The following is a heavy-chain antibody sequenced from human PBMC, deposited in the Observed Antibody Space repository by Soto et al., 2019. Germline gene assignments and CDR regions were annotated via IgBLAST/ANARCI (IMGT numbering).Heavy chain of an antibody. J-gene: IGHJ6*02. CDR1: GFTFSTYH. Sequence: GGSLRLSCAASGFTFSTYHMNWVRQAPGKGLEWVSYIHSGGSTIYYADSVKGRFTISRDNAKNSLYLQMNSLRAEDTAVYYCARDGSTVTTNYHYAMDVWGQGTTVTVSS. V-gene: IGHV3-48*03. CDR2: IHSGGSTI. D-gene: IGHD4-17*01. CDR3: ARDGSTVTTNYHYAMDV.